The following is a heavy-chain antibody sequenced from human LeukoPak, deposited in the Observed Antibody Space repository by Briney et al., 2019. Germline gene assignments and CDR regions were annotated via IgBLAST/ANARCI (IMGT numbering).Heavy chain of an antibody. CDR2: INPNSGGT. J-gene: IGHJ4*02. CDR1: GYTFTGYY. D-gene: IGHD1-26*01. CDR3: AKSGVYSGSYYLADY. Sequence: ASVKVSCKASGYTFTGYYMHWVRQAPGQGLEWMGWINPNSGGTNYAQKFQGRVTMTRDTSISTAYMELSSLRSEDTAVYYCAKSGVYSGSYYLADYWGQGTLVTVSS. V-gene: IGHV1-2*02.